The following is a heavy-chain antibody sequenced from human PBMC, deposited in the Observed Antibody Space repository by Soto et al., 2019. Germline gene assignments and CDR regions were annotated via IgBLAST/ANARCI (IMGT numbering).Heavy chain of an antibody. J-gene: IGHJ4*02. CDR1: GFTFSSYG. CDR3: AKVGGLSGSHYISSSYYFDY. D-gene: IGHD1-26*01. CDR2: ISYDGSNT. V-gene: IGHV3-30*18. Sequence: QVQLVESGGGVVQPGRSLRLSCVASGFTFSSYGMHWVRQAPGKGLEWVAIISYDGSNTYYADSVKGRFTISRDNSKNTLYLQMNSLRAEDTSVYYCAKVGGLSGSHYISSSYYFDYWGQGTLVTVSS.